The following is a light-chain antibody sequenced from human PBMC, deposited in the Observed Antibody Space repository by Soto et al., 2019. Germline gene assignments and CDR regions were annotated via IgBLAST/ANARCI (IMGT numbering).Light chain of an antibody. CDR2: GAS. CDR3: QQYGVAPGLFT. J-gene: IGKJ3*01. CDR1: QSVNNNY. Sequence: EIVLTQSPGSLCLSPGERATLSCRASQSVNNNYLAWYQQKPGQAPRLLIYGASSRATGIPDRFSGSGSGTDFTLTISRLEPEDFAVYYCQQYGVAPGLFTFGPGTKVDVK. V-gene: IGKV3-20*01.